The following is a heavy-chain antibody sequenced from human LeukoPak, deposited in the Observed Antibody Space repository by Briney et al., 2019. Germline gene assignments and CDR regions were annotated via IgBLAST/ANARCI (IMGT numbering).Heavy chain of an antibody. V-gene: IGHV3-23*01. Sequence: GGSLRLSCAASGFTFSSYWMSWVRQAPGEGLEWVSAISGSGGSIYYADSVKGRFTISRDNSKNTLYLQMNSLRAEDTAVYYCASIPPYGDYVFDYWGQGTLVTVSS. J-gene: IGHJ4*02. D-gene: IGHD4-17*01. CDR2: ISGSGGSI. CDR3: ASIPPYGDYVFDY. CDR1: GFTFSSYW.